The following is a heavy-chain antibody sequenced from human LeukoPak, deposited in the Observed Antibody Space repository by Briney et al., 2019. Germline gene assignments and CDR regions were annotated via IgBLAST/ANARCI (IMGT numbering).Heavy chain of an antibody. D-gene: IGHD2-2*01. Sequence: SQTLSLTCAISGDSVSCNSATWNWIRQSPSRGLEWLGRTYYRSTWYNDYAVSVRGRITVNPDTSKNQFSLHLNSVTPEDTAVYYCARRLTQYDCFDPWGQGILVTVSS. J-gene: IGHJ5*02. CDR1: GDSVSCNSAT. CDR2: TYYRSTWYN. V-gene: IGHV6-1*01. CDR3: ARRLTQYDCFDP.